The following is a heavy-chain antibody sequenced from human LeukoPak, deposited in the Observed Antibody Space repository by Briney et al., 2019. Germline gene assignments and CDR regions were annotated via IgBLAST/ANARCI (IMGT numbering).Heavy chain of an antibody. V-gene: IGHV5-51*01. Sequence: GESLKISCKGSGYSFTSYWIGWVRQMPGKGLEWMGTIYPGDSDTRYSPSFQGQVTISADKSISTAYLQWSSLKASDTAVYYCARPRRVGAIWGGSDYWGQGTLVTVSS. CDR3: ARPRRVGAIWGGSDY. D-gene: IGHD1-26*01. CDR2: IYPGDSDT. J-gene: IGHJ4*02. CDR1: GYSFTSYW.